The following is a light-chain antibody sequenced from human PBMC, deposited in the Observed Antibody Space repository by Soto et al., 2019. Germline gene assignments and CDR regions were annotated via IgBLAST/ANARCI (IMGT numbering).Light chain of an antibody. J-gene: IGKJ1*01. CDR2: DVS. Sequence: DIQISQSPSTLSASVGDSVTITCRDSERMRGWLEWYPQTPGIPPNPFIYDVSALIRGVPSQFSGSGAGTEFTLTISSLQHDDFATSDCQQYDSYPATFGQGTKVDIK. V-gene: IGKV1-5*01. CDR3: QQYDSYPAT. CDR1: ERMRGW.